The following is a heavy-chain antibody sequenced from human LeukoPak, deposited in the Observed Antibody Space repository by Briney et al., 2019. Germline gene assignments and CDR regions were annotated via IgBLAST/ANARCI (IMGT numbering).Heavy chain of an antibody. J-gene: IGHJ4*01. Sequence: SETLSLTCTVSGGSVSDYYWSWIRQSPGKGLEWIGYIYYTGSSSYNPSLRSRVTISADTSRNQFSLKLSSVTAADTAVYYCASRKLGNDYWGQGTLVTVSS. CDR2: IYYTGSS. D-gene: IGHD7-27*01. CDR3: ASRKLGNDY. V-gene: IGHV4-59*02. CDR1: GGSVSDYY.